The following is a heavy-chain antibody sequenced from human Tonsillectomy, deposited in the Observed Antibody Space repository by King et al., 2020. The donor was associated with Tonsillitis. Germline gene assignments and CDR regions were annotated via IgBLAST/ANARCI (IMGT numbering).Heavy chain of an antibody. V-gene: IGHV3-30*03. J-gene: IGHJ4*02. CDR2: ISYDGSYK. D-gene: IGHD3-3*01. Sequence: QVQLVESGGGVVQPGRALRLSCAASGFTFSSHGIHWVRQAPGKGVEWVAVISYDGSYKYYVDSVQGRFTISRDNSKNTLYLQMNSLRAEDTAVYYCAREDFWSGTDYWGQGTLVTVSS. CDR3: AREDFWSGTDY. CDR1: GFTFSSHG.